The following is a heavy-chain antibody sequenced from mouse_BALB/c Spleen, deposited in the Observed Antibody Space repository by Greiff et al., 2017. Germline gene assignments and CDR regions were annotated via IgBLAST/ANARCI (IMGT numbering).Heavy chain of an antibody. V-gene: IGHV14-3*02. Sequence: EVQLQESGAELVKPGASVKLSCTASGFNIKDTYMHWVKQRPEQGLEWIGRIDPANGNTKYDPKFQGKATITADTSSNTAYLQLSSLTSEDTAVYYCARDYYGNDWGQGTTLTVSS. D-gene: IGHD1-1*01. J-gene: IGHJ2*01. CDR3: ARDYYGND. CDR1: GFNIKDTY. CDR2: IDPANGNT.